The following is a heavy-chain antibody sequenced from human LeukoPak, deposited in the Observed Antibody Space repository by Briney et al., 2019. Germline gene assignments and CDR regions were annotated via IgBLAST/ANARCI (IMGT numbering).Heavy chain of an antibody. J-gene: IGHJ4*02. Sequence: ASVKASCKASGYTFTSYGISWVRQAPGQGLEWMGWISAYNGNTNYAQKLQGRVTMTTDTSTSTAYMELRSLRSDDTAVYYCAREQWLVRYFDYWGQGTLVTVSS. CDR2: ISAYNGNT. D-gene: IGHD6-19*01. CDR3: AREQWLVRYFDY. CDR1: GYTFTSYG. V-gene: IGHV1-18*01.